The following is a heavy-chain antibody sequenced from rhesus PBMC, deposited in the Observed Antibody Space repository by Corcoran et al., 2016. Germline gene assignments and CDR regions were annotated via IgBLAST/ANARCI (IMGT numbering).Heavy chain of an antibody. Sequence: EVQLVQSGAEVKKPGASVKISCKASGYIFSDSYLHWVRQAPGKGLEWMGRLDPEDGEVDHAQKFQDRVTITRDTSTETAYMELSSLRSEDTAVYYCATAHSGWYFGYWGQGVLVTVSS. D-gene: IGHD6-31*01. CDR3: ATAHSGWYFGY. CDR1: GYIFSDSY. CDR2: LDPEDGEV. J-gene: IGHJ4*01. V-gene: IGHV1-111*01.